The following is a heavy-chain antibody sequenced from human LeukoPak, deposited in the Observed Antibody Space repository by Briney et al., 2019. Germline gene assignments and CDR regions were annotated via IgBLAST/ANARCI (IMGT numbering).Heavy chain of an antibody. CDR3: ARDHPRTSSASDY. CDR1: GYTFTSYA. D-gene: IGHD1/OR15-1a*01. V-gene: IGHV1-46*01. J-gene: IGHJ4*02. CDR2: INPSGGST. Sequence: ASVKVSCKASGYTFTSYAMNWVRQAPGQGLEWMGIINPSGGSTSYAQKFQGRVTMTRDTSISTAYMEVRRLRSDDTAVYFCARDHPRTSSASDYWGQGTLVTVSS.